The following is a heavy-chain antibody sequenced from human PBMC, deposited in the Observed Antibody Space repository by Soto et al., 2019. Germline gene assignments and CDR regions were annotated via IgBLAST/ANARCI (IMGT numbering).Heavy chain of an antibody. V-gene: IGHV4-30-2*01. J-gene: IGHJ5*02. CDR1: GDPITWGDYS. D-gene: IGHD2-2*01. Sequence: SETLSLTCAISGDPITWGDYSWNWIRHPPGKGLERIGYIFHGGSTYYNPSLRSRVTISVDRSRTQFSLKMSSVTAADTAVYYCARGRVGVPAAVMVKFLDPWGQGALVTVSP. CDR2: IFHGGST. CDR3: ARGRVGVPAAVMVKFLDP.